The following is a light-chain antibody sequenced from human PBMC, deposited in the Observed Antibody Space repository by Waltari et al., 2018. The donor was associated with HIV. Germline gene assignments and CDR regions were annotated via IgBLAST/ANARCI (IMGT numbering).Light chain of an antibody. V-gene: IGLV2-11*01. CDR1: GIDVGGHNS. CDR2: DVS. J-gene: IGLJ1*01. CDR3: CSYAGSYTYV. Sequence: QSALTQPRSVSGSPGQSVTISCTGTGIDVGGHNSVSWYQQSPDKAPKIMIYDVSKRPHGVPDRFSGSKSGNTASLTISGLQSEDEANYFCCSYAGSYTYVFGTGTEVTVL.